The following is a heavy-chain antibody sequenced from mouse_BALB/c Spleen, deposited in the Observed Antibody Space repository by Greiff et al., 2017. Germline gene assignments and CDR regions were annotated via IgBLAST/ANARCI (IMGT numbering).Heavy chain of an antibody. Sequence: QVQLKESGPGLVAPSQSLSITCTVSGFSLTGYGVHWVRQSPGKGLEWLGVIWSGGSTDYNAAFISRLSISKDNSKSQVFFKMNSLQANDTAIYYCASYYGNYPYYAMDYWGQGTSVTVSS. CDR1: GFSLTGYG. J-gene: IGHJ4*01. CDR2: IWSGGST. V-gene: IGHV2-2*02. CDR3: ASYYGNYPYYAMDY. D-gene: IGHD2-1*01.